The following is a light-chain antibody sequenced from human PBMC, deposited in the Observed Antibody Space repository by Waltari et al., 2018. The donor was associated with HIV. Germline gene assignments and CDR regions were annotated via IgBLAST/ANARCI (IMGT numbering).Light chain of an antibody. CDR3: QEYNSWPPRYT. Sequence: VTPPSPSTLSVSPGERGIVSCRASPTIVTNLACYQQKPGQGPRLLIYGASTRATGIPGRFNGTGSGTECTLTISGLQAEDFEIYYCQEYNSWPPRYTFGQGTKVEMK. V-gene: IGKV3-15*01. CDR2: GAS. CDR1: PTIVTN. J-gene: IGKJ2*01.